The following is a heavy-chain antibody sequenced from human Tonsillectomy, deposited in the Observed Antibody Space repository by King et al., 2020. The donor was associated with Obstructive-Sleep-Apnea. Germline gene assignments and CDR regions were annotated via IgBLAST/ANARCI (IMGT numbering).Heavy chain of an antibody. V-gene: IGHV4-59*01. Sequence: QLQESGPGLVKPSETLSLTCTVSGGSISSYYWSWIRQPPGKGLEWLGYIYYSGSTNYNPSLKGRATISLDTSKNQFSLKLSSVTAADTAVYYCARVYYYYGMDVWGQGTTVTVSS. CDR2: IYYSGST. J-gene: IGHJ6*02. CDR3: ARVYYYYGMDV. CDR1: GGSISSYY.